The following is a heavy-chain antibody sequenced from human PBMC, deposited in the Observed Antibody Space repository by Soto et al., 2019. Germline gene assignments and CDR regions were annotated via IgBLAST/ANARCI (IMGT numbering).Heavy chain of an antibody. J-gene: IGHJ4*02. CDR2: IYYSGST. Sequence: SETLSLTCTVSGGSISSYYWSWIRQPPGQGLEWIGYIYYSGSTNYNPSLKSRVTISVDTSKNQFSLKLSSVPAADTAVYYCAREATARVSYYFEYWGQGSLVSV. V-gene: IGHV4-59*12. CDR3: AREATARVSYYFEY. CDR1: GGSISSYY. D-gene: IGHD5-18*01.